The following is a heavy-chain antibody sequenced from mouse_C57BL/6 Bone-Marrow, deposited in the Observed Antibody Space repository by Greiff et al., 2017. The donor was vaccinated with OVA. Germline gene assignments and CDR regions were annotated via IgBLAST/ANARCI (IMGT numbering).Heavy chain of an antibody. V-gene: IGHV1-50*01. D-gene: IGHD2-5*01. CDR2: IDPSDSYT. CDR1: GYTFTSYW. CDR3: ARSYDSNFYAMDY. Sequence: QVQLQPPGAELVKPGASVKLSCKASGYTFTSYWMQWVKQRPGQGLEWIGEIDPSDSYTNYTQKFTGKATLTVDTSSSTAYMQLSSLTSEDSAVYYCARSYDSNFYAMDYWGQGTSGTVSS. J-gene: IGHJ4*01.